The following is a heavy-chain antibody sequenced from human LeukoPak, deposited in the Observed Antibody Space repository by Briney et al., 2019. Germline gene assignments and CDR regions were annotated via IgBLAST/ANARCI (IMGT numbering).Heavy chain of an antibody. J-gene: IGHJ4*02. D-gene: IGHD6-19*01. Sequence: ASVNVSCKASGYTFTSYGISWVRQAPGQGLEWMGWISAYNGNTNYAQKLQGRVTMTTDTSTSTAYMELRSLRSDDTAVYYCARRGLIAVAGTQDYWGQGTLVTVSS. CDR3: ARRGLIAVAGTQDY. CDR1: GYTFTSYG. CDR2: ISAYNGNT. V-gene: IGHV1-18*01.